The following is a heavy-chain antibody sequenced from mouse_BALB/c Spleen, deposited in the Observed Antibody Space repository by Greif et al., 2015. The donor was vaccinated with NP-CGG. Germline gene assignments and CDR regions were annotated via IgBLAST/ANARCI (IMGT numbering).Heavy chain of an antibody. V-gene: IGHV1-84*02. D-gene: IGHD4-1*01. CDR1: GYTFTDYY. Sequence: LMESGPELVKPGASVKISCKASGYTFTDYYINWVKQKPGQGLEWIGWIYPGSGNTKYNEKFKGKATLTVDTSSSTAYMQLSSLTSEVTAVYFCARRTGTEAMDYWGQGTSVTVSS. J-gene: IGHJ4*01. CDR3: ARRTGTEAMDY. CDR2: IYPGSGNT.